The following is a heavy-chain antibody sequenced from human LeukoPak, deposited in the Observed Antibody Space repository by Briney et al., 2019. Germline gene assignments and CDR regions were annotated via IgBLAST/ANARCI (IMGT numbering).Heavy chain of an antibody. CDR3: ARASSGSSYYYMDV. CDR2: INSDGSST. D-gene: IGHD3-22*01. CDR1: GFPFSSYW. Sequence: GGSLRLSCAASGFPFSSYWMHWVRQAPGKGLVWVSRINSDGSSTSYADSVKGRFTISRDNAKNTLYLQMNSLRAEDTAVYYCARASSGSSYYYMDVWGKGTTVTVSS. J-gene: IGHJ6*03. V-gene: IGHV3-74*01.